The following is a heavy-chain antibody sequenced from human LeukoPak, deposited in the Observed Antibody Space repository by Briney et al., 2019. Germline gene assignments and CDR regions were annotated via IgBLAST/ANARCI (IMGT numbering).Heavy chain of an antibody. CDR1: GGSISSYY. CDR2: IYTSGST. D-gene: IGHD3-22*01. Sequence: SETLSLTCTVSGGSISSYYWSWIRQPAGKGLEWIGRIYTSGSTNYNPSLKSRVTMSVDTSKNQFSLKLSSVTAADTAVYYCARVYCDSSGYYYFDYWGQGTLVTVSS. J-gene: IGHJ4*02. V-gene: IGHV4-4*07. CDR3: ARVYCDSSGYYYFDY.